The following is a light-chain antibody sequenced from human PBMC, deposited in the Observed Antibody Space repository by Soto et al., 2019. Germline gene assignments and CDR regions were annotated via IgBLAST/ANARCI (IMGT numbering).Light chain of an antibody. Sequence: DIVMTQSPLFLPVNLGEPASISCRSSQSLLHSNAYDYLDWYLQKPGQSPQLLIYLGSSRASGVPDRFSGSGSGTDFTLKSSIVEAEDVGVYFCMQALQTPRTFGPGTKVDIK. V-gene: IGKV2-28*01. J-gene: IGKJ3*01. CDR2: LGS. CDR3: MQALQTPRT. CDR1: QSLLHSNAYDY.